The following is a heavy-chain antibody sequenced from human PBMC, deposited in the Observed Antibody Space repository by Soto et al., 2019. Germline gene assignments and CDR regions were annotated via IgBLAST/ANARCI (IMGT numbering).Heavy chain of an antibody. CDR2: TRNKAKSYTT. D-gene: IGHD1-26*01. J-gene: IGHJ4*02. Sequence: EVQLVESGGGLVQPGGSLRLSCAASGFTFSDHYMDWVRQAPGKGLEWVGRTRNKAKSYTTEYAASVKGRFTISRDDSKNSVDLQMNSLKTEDTAVYYCGRVGWELLHIDYWGQGTLVTVSS. CDR3: GRVGWELLHIDY. V-gene: IGHV3-72*01. CDR1: GFTFSDHY.